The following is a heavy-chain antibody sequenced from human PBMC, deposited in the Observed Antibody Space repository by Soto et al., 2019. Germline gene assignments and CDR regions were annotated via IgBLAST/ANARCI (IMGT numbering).Heavy chain of an antibody. CDR3: ARDRILDDFWSGPYYYYGMDV. CDR2: INPSGGST. V-gene: IGHV1-46*01. CDR1: GYTFTSYY. Sequence: ASVKVSCKASGYTFTSYYMHWVRQAPGQGLEWMGIINPSGGSTSYAQKFQGRVTMTRDTSTSTVYMELSSLRSEDTAVYYCARDRILDDFWSGPYYYYGMDVWGQGTTVTVS. J-gene: IGHJ6*02. D-gene: IGHD3-3*01.